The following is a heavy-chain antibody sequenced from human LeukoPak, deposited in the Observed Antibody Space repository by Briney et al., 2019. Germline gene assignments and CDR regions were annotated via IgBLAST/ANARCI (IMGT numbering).Heavy chain of an antibody. Sequence: GGSLRLSCAASGFTFSSYAMSWVRQAPGKGLEWVSAMSGSGGSTYYADSVKGRFTISRDNFKNTLYLKMNSLRAEDTAVYYCAKDPGSYDSSGYYYGSWGQGTLVTVAS. J-gene: IGHJ5*02. CDR2: MSGSGGST. V-gene: IGHV3-23*01. D-gene: IGHD3-22*01. CDR1: GFTFSSYA. CDR3: AKDPGSYDSSGYYYGS.